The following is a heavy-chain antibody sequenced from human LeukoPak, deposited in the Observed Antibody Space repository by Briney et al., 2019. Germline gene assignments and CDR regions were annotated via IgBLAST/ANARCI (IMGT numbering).Heavy chain of an antibody. Sequence: GRSLRLSCAASGFTFSSYGMHWVRQAPGKGLEWVAVISYDGSNKYYADSVKGRFTISRDNSKNTLYLQMNSLRAEDTAVYYCAKELVLPHFDYWGQGTLVTVSS. CDR1: GFTFSSYG. J-gene: IGHJ4*02. CDR3: AKELVLPHFDY. D-gene: IGHD6-6*01. V-gene: IGHV3-30*18. CDR2: ISYDGSNK.